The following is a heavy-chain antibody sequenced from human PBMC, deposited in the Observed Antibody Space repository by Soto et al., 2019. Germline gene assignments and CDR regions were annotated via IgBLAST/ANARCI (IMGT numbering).Heavy chain of an antibody. Sequence: GASVKVSCKASGYTFTSYAMHWVRQAPGQRLEWMGWINAGNGNRKYSQKFQGRVTITRDTSTSTAYMELRSLRSDDTAVYYCARVRGVSGYSSSWYFGVGQPDAFDIWGQGTMVTVSS. CDR1: GYTFTSYA. CDR2: INAGNGNR. V-gene: IGHV1-3*01. D-gene: IGHD6-13*01. J-gene: IGHJ3*02. CDR3: ARVRGVSGYSSSWYFGVGQPDAFDI.